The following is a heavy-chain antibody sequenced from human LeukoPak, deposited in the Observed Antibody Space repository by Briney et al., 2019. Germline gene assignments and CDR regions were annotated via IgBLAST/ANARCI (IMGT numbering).Heavy chain of an antibody. J-gene: IGHJ4*02. CDR3: ARDSRSHCGTAACYGPYFDY. CDR2: IRGSSTTI. Sequence: PGGSLSLFCAACGFTFSTSSMNWVRQAPGKGLEWISYIRGSSTTIYYADSVKGRFTIARDNAKQSLYLQMNSLGAEDTAVYFCARDSRSHCGTAACYGPYFDYWGQGTLVTVSS. V-gene: IGHV3-48*01. D-gene: IGHD2-2*01. CDR1: GFTFSTSS.